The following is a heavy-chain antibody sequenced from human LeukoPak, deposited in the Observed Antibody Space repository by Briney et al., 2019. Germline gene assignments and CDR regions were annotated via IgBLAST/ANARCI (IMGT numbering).Heavy chain of an antibody. J-gene: IGHJ6*03. CDR1: GGSISSHY. V-gene: IGHV4-59*11. CDR3: ARAGITNYYYYYYMDV. CDR2: IYYSGST. D-gene: IGHD1-7*01. Sequence: SETLSLTCTVSGGSISSHYWSWIRQPPGKGLEWIGYIYYSGSTNYNPSLKSRVTISVDTSKNQFSLKLSSVTAADTAVYYCARAGITNYYYYYYMDVWAKGPRSPSP.